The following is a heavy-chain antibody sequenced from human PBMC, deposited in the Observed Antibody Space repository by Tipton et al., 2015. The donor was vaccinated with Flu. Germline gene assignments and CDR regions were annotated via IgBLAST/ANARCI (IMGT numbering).Heavy chain of an antibody. CDR1: GFPFRNYA. CDR3: TNWGYGSAKGSEGDY. CDR2: ISGSGGST. Sequence: SLRLSCAASGFPFRNYAMSWVRQAPGKGLEWVSAISGSGGSTYSADAVKGRFTISRDNSKNTLYLQMDSLRVEDTAVYYCTNWGYGSAKGSEGDYWGQGTLVTVAS. D-gene: IGHD3-16*01. V-gene: IGHV3-23*01. J-gene: IGHJ4*02.